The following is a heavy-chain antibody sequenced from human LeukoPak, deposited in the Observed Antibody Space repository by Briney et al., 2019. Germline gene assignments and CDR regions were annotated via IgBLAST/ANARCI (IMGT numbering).Heavy chain of an antibody. CDR3: ATGGSSSWYHDY. Sequence: RTSETLSLSCSVPGGSISSYYWTWIRQPPGKGLEWIGYIYYSGSTNYNPSLKSRVTISVDTSKNQVSLKLNSVTAADTAVYYCATGGSSSWYHDYWGQGTLVTVSS. D-gene: IGHD6-13*01. CDR2: IYYSGST. CDR1: GGSISSYY. J-gene: IGHJ4*02. V-gene: IGHV4-59*08.